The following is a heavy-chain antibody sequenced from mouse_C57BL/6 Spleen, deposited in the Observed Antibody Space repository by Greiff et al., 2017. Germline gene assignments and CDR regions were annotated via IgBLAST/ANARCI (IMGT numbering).Heavy chain of an antibody. V-gene: IGHV1-49*01. CDR2: FTLYSDAT. D-gene: IGHD2-4*01. CDR1: YFAFMASA. J-gene: IGHJ3*01. CDR3: ARWDDYDGGFAY. Sequence: QVQLQQSGAELVRPGSSVKLSCKASYFAFMASAMHWVKQRPGHGLEWIGSFTLYSDATEYSENFKGKATLTANTSSSTAYMELSSLTSEDSAVYYCARWDDYDGGFAYWGQGTLVTVSA.